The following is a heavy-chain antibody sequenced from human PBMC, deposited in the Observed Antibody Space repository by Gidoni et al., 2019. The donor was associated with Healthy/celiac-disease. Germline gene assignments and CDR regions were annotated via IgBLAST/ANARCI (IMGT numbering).Heavy chain of an antibody. CDR3: ASASDDSSGYYYVMNDY. D-gene: IGHD3-22*01. J-gene: IGHJ4*02. CDR1: GGSISSSSYY. V-gene: IGHV4-39*07. Sequence: QLQLQESGPGLVKPSETLSLTCTVSGGSISSSSYYWGWIRQPPGTGLEWIGSIYYSGSTYYNPSLKSRVTISVDTSKNQFSLKLSSVTAADTAVYYCASASDDSSGYYYVMNDYWGQGTLVTVSS. CDR2: IYYSGST.